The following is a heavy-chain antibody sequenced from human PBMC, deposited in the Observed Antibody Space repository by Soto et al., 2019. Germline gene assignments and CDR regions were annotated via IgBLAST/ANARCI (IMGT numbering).Heavy chain of an antibody. J-gene: IGHJ4*02. D-gene: IGHD6-13*01. Sequence: PSQTLSLTCAISGDSVSSNSAAWDWIRQSPSRGLEWLGRTYYRSKWYNDYAVSVKSRITINPDTSKNQFSLQLNSVTPEDTAVYYCARSRLIAAAGPHFDYWREGTLVTVSS. CDR3: ARSRLIAAAGPHFDY. V-gene: IGHV6-1*01. CDR1: GDSVSSNSAA. CDR2: TYYRSKWYN.